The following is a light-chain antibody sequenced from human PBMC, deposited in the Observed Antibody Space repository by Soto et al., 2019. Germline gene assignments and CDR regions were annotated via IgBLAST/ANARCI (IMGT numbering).Light chain of an antibody. Sequence: DIQMTQSPFTLSTSVGDRVTITCRASQSISRYLNWYQQKQGKAPNLLIYVASSLQSEVPSRFSGSGSGTDLTITITSLQPEDFETYYCQQSYGTPITFGQGTRLEIK. CDR2: VAS. CDR3: QQSYGTPIT. J-gene: IGKJ5*01. V-gene: IGKV1-39*01. CDR1: QSISRY.